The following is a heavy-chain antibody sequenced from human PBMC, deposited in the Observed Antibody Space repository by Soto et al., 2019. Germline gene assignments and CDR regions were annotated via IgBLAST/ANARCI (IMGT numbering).Heavy chain of an antibody. CDR3: TATGVPAAGRHRDFDY. J-gene: IGHJ4*02. D-gene: IGHD2-2*01. CDR1: GFTFGDYA. Sequence: GGSLRLSCTASGFTFGDYAMSWFRQAPGKGLEWVGFIRSKAYGGTTEYAASVKGRFTISRDDSKSIAYLQMNSLKTEDTAVYYCTATGVPAAGRHRDFDYWGQGTLVTVSS. V-gene: IGHV3-49*03. CDR2: IRSKAYGGTT.